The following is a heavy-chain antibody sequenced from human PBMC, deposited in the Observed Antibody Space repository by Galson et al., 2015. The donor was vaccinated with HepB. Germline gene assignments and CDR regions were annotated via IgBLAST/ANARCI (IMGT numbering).Heavy chain of an antibody. D-gene: IGHD3-9*01. V-gene: IGHV3-11*06. CDR3: AADILTGPSTFHH. Sequence: SLRLSCAASGFSFSDYYMSWIRQAPGKGLEWISFISGSSISTNYADSVKGRFIISRDNAKNSLYLQMDSLRAEDTAVYYCAADILTGPSTFHHWGQGTLVAVSS. CDR2: ISGSSIST. CDR1: GFSFSDYY. J-gene: IGHJ1*01.